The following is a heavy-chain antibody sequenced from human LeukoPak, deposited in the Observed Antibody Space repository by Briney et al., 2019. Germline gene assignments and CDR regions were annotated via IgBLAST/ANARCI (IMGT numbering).Heavy chain of an antibody. Sequence: SETLSLTCTVSGGSISSYYWSWIRQPPGKGLEWIGYIYYSGSTNYNPSLKSRVTISVDTSKNQFSLKLSSVTAADTAVYYCARQGGRAPFYYYYYMDVWGKGTTVTVSS. CDR3: ARQGGRAPFYYYYYMDV. D-gene: IGHD2-15*01. V-gene: IGHV4-59*08. J-gene: IGHJ6*03. CDR1: GGSISSYY. CDR2: IYYSGST.